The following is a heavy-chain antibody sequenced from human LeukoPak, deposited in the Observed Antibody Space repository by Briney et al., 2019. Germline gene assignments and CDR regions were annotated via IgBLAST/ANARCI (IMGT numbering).Heavy chain of an antibody. CDR3: ARGLEHDGYYFDY. CDR2: IYSGGST. D-gene: IGHD1/OR15-1a*01. Sequence: PGRSLRLSCAASGFTVSSNYMSWVRQAPGKGLEWVSVIYSGGSTYYADSVKGRFTISRDNSKNTLYLQMNSLRAEDTAVYYCARGLEHDGYYFDYWGQGTLVTVSS. V-gene: IGHV3-53*01. J-gene: IGHJ4*02. CDR1: GFTVSSNY.